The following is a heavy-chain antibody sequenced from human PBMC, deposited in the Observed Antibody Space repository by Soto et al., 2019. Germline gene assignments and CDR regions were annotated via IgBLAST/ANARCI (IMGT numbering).Heavy chain of an antibody. V-gene: IGHV3-33*01. D-gene: IGHD3-16*01. CDR2: IWYDGSNK. Sequence: XGSLRLTFAASGFTFSSYCMHWVRQAPGKGLEWVAVIWYDGSNKYYADSVKGRFTISRDNSDNTLYLQMNSLRAEDTALYYCESDLYEGALDVWGQGTMVTVSS. CDR3: ESDLYEGALDV. J-gene: IGHJ3*01. CDR1: GFTFSSYC.